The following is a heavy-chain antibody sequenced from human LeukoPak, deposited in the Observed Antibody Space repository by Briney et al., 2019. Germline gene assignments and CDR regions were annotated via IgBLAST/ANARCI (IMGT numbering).Heavy chain of an antibody. CDR2: IYTSGST. J-gene: IGHJ4*02. Sequence: PSETLSLICTVSGGSISSYYWSWIRQPPGKGLEWIGYIYTSGSTSYNPSLKSRVTISVDTSKNQFSLKPSSVTAADTAVYYCARDGGNYVWGSYLGPFDYWGQGTLVTVSS. V-gene: IGHV4-4*09. CDR1: GGSISSYY. D-gene: IGHD3-16*02. CDR3: ARDGGNYVWGSYLGPFDY.